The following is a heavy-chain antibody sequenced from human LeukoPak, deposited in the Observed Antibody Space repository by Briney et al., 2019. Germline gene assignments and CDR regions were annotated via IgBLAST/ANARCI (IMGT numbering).Heavy chain of an antibody. V-gene: IGHV3-33*01. Sequence: PGRSLRLSCAASGFTFSSYGMHWVRQAPGKGLEWVAVIWYDGSNKYYADSVKGRFTISRDNSKNTLYLQMNSLRAEDTAVYYCARGLLGGDYPGVWYFDLWGRGTLVTVSS. J-gene: IGHJ2*01. CDR3: ARGLLGGDYPGVWYFDL. D-gene: IGHD2-21*02. CDR1: GFTFSSYG. CDR2: IWYDGSNK.